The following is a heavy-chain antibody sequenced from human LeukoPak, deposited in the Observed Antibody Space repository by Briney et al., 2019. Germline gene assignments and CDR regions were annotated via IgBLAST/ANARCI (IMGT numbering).Heavy chain of an antibody. V-gene: IGHV3-23*01. CDR2: IGRSGADT. CDR1: GFTFSSYA. D-gene: IGHD2-15*01. J-gene: IGHJ4*02. CDR3: TKDARATPDGFDY. Sequence: GGSLRLSCAASGFTFSSYAMSWVRQAPGKGLEWVSGIGRSGADTYYTDSVKGRFTISRDNSKNTLYLQMNNLRGDDTAVFYCTKDARATPDGFDYWGQGTLVTVPS.